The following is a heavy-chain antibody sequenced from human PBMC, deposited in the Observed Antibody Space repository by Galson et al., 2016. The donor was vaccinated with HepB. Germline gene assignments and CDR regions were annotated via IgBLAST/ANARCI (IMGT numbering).Heavy chain of an antibody. V-gene: IGHV1-46*01. D-gene: IGHD4/OR15-4a*01. CDR3: ARKGLSGGDWFFDI. J-gene: IGHJ2*01. CDR1: GYTFTSYQ. Sequence: SVKVSCKAFGYTFTSYQLHWVRQAPGQGLEWMGVIKPRGGDTNYVPKFRGRVTVTSDTSTNTVYLEVSSLSSEDTAVYYCARKGLSGGDWFFDIWGRGTLVNVFS. CDR2: IKPRGGDT.